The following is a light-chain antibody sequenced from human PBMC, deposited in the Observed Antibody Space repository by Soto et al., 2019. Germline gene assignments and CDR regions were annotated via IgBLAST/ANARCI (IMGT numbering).Light chain of an antibody. J-gene: IGLJ1*01. CDR1: SSDVDGYNY. V-gene: IGLV2-11*01. CDR3: CSYAGSYTSYV. CDR2: DVS. Sequence: QCVLTQPGSVSGSAGQSVTISCTGTSSDVDGYNYVSWYQQHPGKAPKLMIYDVSERPSGVPDRFSGSKSGNTASLTISGLQAEDEADYYCCSYAGSYTSYVFGTGTKVTVL.